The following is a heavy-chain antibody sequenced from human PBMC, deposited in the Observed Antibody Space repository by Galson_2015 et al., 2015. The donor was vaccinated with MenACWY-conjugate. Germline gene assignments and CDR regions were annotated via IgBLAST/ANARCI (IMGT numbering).Heavy chain of an antibody. Sequence: PALVKPTQTLTLTCTLSGFSLSTSGVGVGWIRQPPGKALEWLALIYWDDDKFYSPSLKTRLTITKDTSRNQVVRTMTNMDPVDTATYYCARRPETPVSATNAFDIWGQGTMVTVSS. CDR1: GFSLSTSGVG. CDR2: IYWDDDK. J-gene: IGHJ3*02. CDR3: ARRPETPVSATNAFDI. V-gene: IGHV2-5*02. D-gene: IGHD2-15*01.